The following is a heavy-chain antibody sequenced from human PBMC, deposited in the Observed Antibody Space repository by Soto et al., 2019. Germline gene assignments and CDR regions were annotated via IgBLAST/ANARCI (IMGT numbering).Heavy chain of an antibody. V-gene: IGHV4-39*01. CDR3: ARHTLNWGEYNWFDP. J-gene: IGHJ5*02. D-gene: IGHD7-27*01. Sequence: QLQLQESGPGLVKPSETLSLTCTVSGGSISSSSYYWGWIRQPPGKGLEWIGSIYYSGSTYYNPSLKSRVTISVDTSKNQFSLKLSSVTAADTAVYYCARHTLNWGEYNWFDPWGQGTLVTVSS. CDR2: IYYSGST. CDR1: GGSISSSSYY.